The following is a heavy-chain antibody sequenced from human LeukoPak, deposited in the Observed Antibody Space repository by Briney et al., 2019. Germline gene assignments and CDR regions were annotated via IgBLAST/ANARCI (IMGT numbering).Heavy chain of an antibody. D-gene: IGHD3-16*01. Sequence: SETLSLTCAVYGGSLSGNYWRWIRQPPGKGLEWIGEINHSGSTNYNPSLRSRVTISVDMSKEQFSLNLRSVTAADTAVYFWARQPIYEAYFDFWGQGTLVTVSS. CDR2: INHSGST. V-gene: IGHV4-34*01. CDR3: ARQPIYEAYFDF. CDR1: GGSLSGNY. J-gene: IGHJ4*02.